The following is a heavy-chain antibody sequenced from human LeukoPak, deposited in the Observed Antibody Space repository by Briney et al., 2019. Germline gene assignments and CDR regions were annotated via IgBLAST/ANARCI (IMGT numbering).Heavy chain of an antibody. CDR1: GFTFSSYS. CDR3: ARIFWTYAFDI. V-gene: IGHV3-21*01. D-gene: IGHD3/OR15-3a*01. J-gene: IGHJ3*02. Sequence: GGSLRLSCAASGFTFSSYSMSWVRQAPGKGLEWVSSISSSSSYIYYADSVKGRFTISRDNAKNSLYLQMNSLRAEDTAVYYCARIFWTYAFDIWGQGTMVTVSS. CDR2: ISSSSSYI.